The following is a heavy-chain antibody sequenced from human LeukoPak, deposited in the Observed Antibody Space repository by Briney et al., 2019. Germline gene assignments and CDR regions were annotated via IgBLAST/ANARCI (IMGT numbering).Heavy chain of an antibody. J-gene: IGHJ4*02. V-gene: IGHV4-39*07. CDR3: ARERAGIAAAGEFDY. Sequence: PSETLSLTCTVSAGSISSSNYYWGWIRQPPGKGLEWIGSIYYSGRTYYNPSLKSRVTISVDTSKNQFSLKLSSVTAADTAVYYCARERAGIAAAGEFDYWGQGTLVTVSS. CDR2: IYYSGRT. CDR1: AGSISSSNYY. D-gene: IGHD6-13*01.